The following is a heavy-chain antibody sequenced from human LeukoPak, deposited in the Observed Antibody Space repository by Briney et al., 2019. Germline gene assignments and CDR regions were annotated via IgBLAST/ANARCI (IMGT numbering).Heavy chain of an antibody. D-gene: IGHD2-2*01. CDR1: GGSFSTYY. J-gene: IGHJ6*03. CDR2: INHIGST. Sequence: SETLSLTCAVYGGSFSTYYWSWIRQPPGKGLEWIGEINHIGSTNYNPSLKSRVTISVDTSKNQFSLKLSSVTAADTAVYYCARKRCSSTSCYGYYYYYMDVWGKGTTVTVSS. V-gene: IGHV4-34*01. CDR3: ARKRCSSTSCYGYYYYYMDV.